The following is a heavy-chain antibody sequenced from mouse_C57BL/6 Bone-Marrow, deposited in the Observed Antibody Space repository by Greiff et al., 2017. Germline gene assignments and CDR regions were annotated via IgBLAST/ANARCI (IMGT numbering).Heavy chain of an antibody. CDR3: ARSGTVY. CDR1: GYTFTSYT. V-gene: IGHV1-4*01. Sequence: QVQLKQSGAELARPGASVKMSCKASGYTFTSYTMHWVKQRPGQGLEWIGYINPSSGYTKYNQKFKDKATLTADKSSSPAYMQLSSLTSEDAAVYYCARSGTVYWGQGTTLTVSS. J-gene: IGHJ2*01. CDR2: INPSSGYT. D-gene: IGHD3-1*01.